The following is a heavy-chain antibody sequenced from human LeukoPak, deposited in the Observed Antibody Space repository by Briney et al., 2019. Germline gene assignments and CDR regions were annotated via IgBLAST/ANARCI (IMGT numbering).Heavy chain of an antibody. CDR2: IKGDGSDN. V-gene: IGHV3-7*04. CDR1: GFTFSNYW. CDR3: ARDLGYYRADY. J-gene: IGHJ4*02. D-gene: IGHD1-26*01. Sequence: PGGSLRLSCAASGFTFSNYWMSWVRQARGKGLEWVANIKGDGSDNHYVDPVRGRFTISRDNAKNSLYLQMNSLRAEDTAVYYCARDLGYYRADYWGQGTLVTVSS.